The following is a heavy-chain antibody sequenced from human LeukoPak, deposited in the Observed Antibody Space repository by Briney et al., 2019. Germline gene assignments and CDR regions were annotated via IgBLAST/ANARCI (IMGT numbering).Heavy chain of an antibody. CDR3: ARTASSGSLLDY. D-gene: IGHD3-22*01. J-gene: IGHJ4*02. Sequence: GRSLRLSCAASGFTFSSYGMNWVRQAPGKGLEWVSYTSSYSSAIYYADSVKGRFTISRDNAKTSLYLQMNSLRAEDTAVYYCARTASSGSLLDYWGQGTLVTVSS. CDR1: GFTFSSYG. CDR2: TSSYSSAI. V-gene: IGHV3-48*01.